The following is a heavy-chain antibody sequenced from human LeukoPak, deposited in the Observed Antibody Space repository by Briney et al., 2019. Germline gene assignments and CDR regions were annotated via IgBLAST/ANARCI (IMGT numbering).Heavy chain of an antibody. V-gene: IGHV4-34*01. CDR2: INHSGST. CDR3: ARENDFWSGYPIPYYYGMDV. D-gene: IGHD3-3*01. J-gene: IGHJ6*02. CDR1: GGSFSGYY. Sequence: ASETLSLTCAVYGGSFSGYYWSWIRQPPGKGLEWIGEINHSGSTNYNPSLKSRVTISVDTSKNQFSLKLSSVTAADTAVYYCARENDFWSGYPIPYYYGMDVWGQGTTVTVSS.